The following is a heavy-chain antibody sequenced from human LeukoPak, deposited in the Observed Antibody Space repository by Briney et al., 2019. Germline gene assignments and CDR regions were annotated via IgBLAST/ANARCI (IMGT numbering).Heavy chain of an antibody. Sequence: SETLSLTCAVYGGSFSGYYWSWIRQPPGKGLEWIGEINHSGSTNYNPSLKSRVTISVDTSKNQFSLKLSSVTAADTAVYYCARVDWDSSGYSTYYFDYWGQGTLVTVSS. CDR1: GGSFSGYY. CDR3: ARVDWDSSGYSTYYFDY. J-gene: IGHJ4*02. V-gene: IGHV4-34*01. D-gene: IGHD3-22*01. CDR2: INHSGST.